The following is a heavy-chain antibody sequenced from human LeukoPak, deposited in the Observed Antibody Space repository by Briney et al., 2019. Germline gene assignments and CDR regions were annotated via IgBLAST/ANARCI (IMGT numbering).Heavy chain of an antibody. J-gene: IGHJ4*02. Sequence: GGSLRLSCAASGFTFSDYYMSWIRQAPGKGLEWVSTISGSGANTYYADSVKGRFTISRDNSKNTLSLQMNSLRVEDTALYYCAKYSDSTGAHYFDYWGQGTLVTVSS. V-gene: IGHV3-23*01. CDR2: ISGSGANT. CDR3: AKYSDSTGAHYFDY. D-gene: IGHD2/OR15-2a*01. CDR1: GFTFSDYY.